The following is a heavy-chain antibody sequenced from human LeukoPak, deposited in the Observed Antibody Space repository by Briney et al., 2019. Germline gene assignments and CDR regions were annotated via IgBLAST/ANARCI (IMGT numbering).Heavy chain of an antibody. J-gene: IGHJ4*02. CDR3: ARIPYGGFDY. D-gene: IGHD4-23*01. Sequence: ASVKVSCKASGYTFTIYYIHWVRQAPGQGLEWMGTINPSGGSTSYAQKFQGRVTMTSDTSKNQFSLRLSSVTAADTAVYYCARIPYGGFDYWGLGTLVTVSS. CDR1: GYTFTIYY. V-gene: IGHV1-46*01. CDR2: INPSGGST.